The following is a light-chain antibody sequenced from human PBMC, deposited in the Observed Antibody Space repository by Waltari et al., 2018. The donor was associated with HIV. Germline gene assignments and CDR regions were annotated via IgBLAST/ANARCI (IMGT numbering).Light chain of an antibody. CDR1: SRHSTSA. J-gene: IGLJ3*02. CDR3: QTWGTGIQV. V-gene: IGLV4-69*01. Sequence: QLVVTQSPSASASLGASVKRTSTPTSRHSTSAIAWPQQQPETAPRYLMKLNNNGSHIKGAGIPNRFAGSSSGAERYLTISSLQSEDEADYYCQTWGTGIQVFGGGTKLTVL. CDR2: LNNNGSH.